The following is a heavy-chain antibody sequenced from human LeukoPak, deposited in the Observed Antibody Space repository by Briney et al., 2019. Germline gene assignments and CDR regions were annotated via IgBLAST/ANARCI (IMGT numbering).Heavy chain of an antibody. CDR1: GGSISSSNYY. V-gene: IGHV4-39*07. D-gene: IGHD3-3*01. Sequence: SETLSLTCTVSGGSISSSNYYWGWIRQPPGKGLEWIGNIYYSGSAYYNPSLKSRVTISVDTSKNQFSLKLSSVTAADTAVYYCARGPGFLEWLFNYWGQGTLVTVSS. J-gene: IGHJ4*02. CDR3: ARGPGFLEWLFNY. CDR2: IYYSGSA.